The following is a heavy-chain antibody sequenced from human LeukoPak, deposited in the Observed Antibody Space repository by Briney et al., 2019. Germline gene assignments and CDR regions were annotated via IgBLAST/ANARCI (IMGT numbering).Heavy chain of an antibody. D-gene: IGHD2-15*01. Sequence: GGSLRLSCTASGFTFSRYGIQWVRQAPGKGLEWVAVISYAGSNKYYADSVKGRFTISRDNSKNTMYLQMNTLRADDTAVYYCAKDGDNAPAGYYFYFCGQGTLVTVSS. CDR3: AKDGDNAPAGYYFYF. V-gene: IGHV3-30*18. CDR2: ISYAGSNK. J-gene: IGHJ4*02. CDR1: GFTFSRYG.